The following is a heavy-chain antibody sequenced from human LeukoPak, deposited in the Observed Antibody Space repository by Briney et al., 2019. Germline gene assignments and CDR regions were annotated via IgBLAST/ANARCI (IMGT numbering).Heavy chain of an antibody. D-gene: IGHD6-13*01. Sequence: GASVKVSCKASGYTFTGYYMHWARQAPGQGLEWMGWINPNSGGTNYAQKLQGRVTMTTDTSTSTAYMELRSLRSDDTAVYYCARDVLPGIAAASNAFDIWGQGTMVTVSS. CDR2: INPNSGGT. V-gene: IGHV1-2*02. CDR3: ARDVLPGIAAASNAFDI. J-gene: IGHJ3*02. CDR1: GYTFTGYY.